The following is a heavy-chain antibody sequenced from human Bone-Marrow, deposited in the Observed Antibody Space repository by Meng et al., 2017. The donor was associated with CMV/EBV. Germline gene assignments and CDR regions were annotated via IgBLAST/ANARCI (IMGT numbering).Heavy chain of an antibody. J-gene: IGHJ4*02. Sequence: GESLKISCAASGFAFNNYAMHWVRQAPGKGLEWVAFISFDGTKRYYADSVKGRFTISRDTSKNTLYLQMNSLRAEDTAVYYCARDGFGDTGYFDSWGQGTLVTVSS. D-gene: IGHD3-3*01. CDR2: ISFDGTKR. CDR1: GFAFNNYA. CDR3: ARDGFGDTGYFDS. V-gene: IGHV3-30*04.